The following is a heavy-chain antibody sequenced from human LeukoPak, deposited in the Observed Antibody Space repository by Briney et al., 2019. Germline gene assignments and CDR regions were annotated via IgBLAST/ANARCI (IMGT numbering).Heavy chain of an antibody. CDR3: AKGWTSGFDY. J-gene: IGHJ4*02. Sequence: GGSLRLSCAASGFTFRNYAMSWVRQAPGKGLEWVSTISATGGSTYYADSVKGRFTISRDNSKNTLYVQMNSLRAVDTAVYYCAKGWTSGFDYWGQGTLVTVSS. CDR2: ISATGGST. V-gene: IGHV3-23*01. D-gene: IGHD2-15*01. CDR1: GFTFRNYA.